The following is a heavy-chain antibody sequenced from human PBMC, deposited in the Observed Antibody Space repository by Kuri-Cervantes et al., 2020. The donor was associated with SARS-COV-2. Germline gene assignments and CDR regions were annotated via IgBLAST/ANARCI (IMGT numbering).Heavy chain of an antibody. D-gene: IGHD3-10*01. Sequence: ASVKVSCKVSGYTLTELSMHWVRQAPGKGLEWMGGFDPEDGETIYAQKFQGRVTMTEDTSTDTAYMELSRLRSDDTAVYYCAREWITMVRGPFDYWGQGTLVTVSS. CDR2: FDPEDGET. CDR1: GYTLTELS. CDR3: AREWITMVRGPFDY. V-gene: IGHV1-24*01. J-gene: IGHJ4*02.